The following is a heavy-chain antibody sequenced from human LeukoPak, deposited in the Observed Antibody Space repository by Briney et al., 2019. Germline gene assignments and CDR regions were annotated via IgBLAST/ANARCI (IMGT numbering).Heavy chain of an antibody. CDR1: GFTFSSYA. D-gene: IGHD3-10*01. Sequence: GGSLRLSCAASGFTFSSYAMSWVRQAPGKGLEWVSAISGSGGSTYYADSVKGRFTISRDNSKNTLYLQMNSLRAEDTAVYYSAKARYYYGSGSYRAYYFDYWGQGTLVTVSS. CDR2: ISGSGGST. V-gene: IGHV3-23*01. J-gene: IGHJ4*02. CDR3: AKARYYYGSGSYRAYYFDY.